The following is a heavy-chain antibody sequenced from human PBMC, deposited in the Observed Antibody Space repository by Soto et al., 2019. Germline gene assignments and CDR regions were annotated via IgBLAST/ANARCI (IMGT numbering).Heavy chain of an antibody. V-gene: IGHV3-23*01. CDR1: GFTISTYA. CDR2: VTGSGSQI. Sequence: GGSLRLSCAASGFTISTYAMTWVRQAPGKGLECVSGVTGSGSQIYYADSVKGRFTISKDNSKNTLYLQMSSLREEDTAPYYCAKDAVYRDGLWLMDSWGQGTLVTVSS. CDR3: AKDAVYRDGLWLMDS. D-gene: IGHD2-21*01. J-gene: IGHJ5*02.